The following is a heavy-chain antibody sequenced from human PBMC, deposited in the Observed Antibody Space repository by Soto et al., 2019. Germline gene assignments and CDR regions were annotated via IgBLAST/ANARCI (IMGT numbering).Heavy chain of an antibody. D-gene: IGHD3-9*01. Sequence: PGGSLRLSCAASGFTFSSYAMSWVRQAPGKGLEWVSAISGSGGSTYYADSVKGRFTISRDNSKNKLYLQMNSLRAEDTAVYYCAKGKVLRYFDWLLFFDYWGQGTLVTVSS. CDR2: ISGSGGST. CDR3: AKGKVLRYFDWLLFFDY. CDR1: GFTFSSYA. V-gene: IGHV3-23*01. J-gene: IGHJ4*02.